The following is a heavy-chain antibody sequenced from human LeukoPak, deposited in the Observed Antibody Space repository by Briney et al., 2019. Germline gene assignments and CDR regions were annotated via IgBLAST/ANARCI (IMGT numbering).Heavy chain of an antibody. V-gene: IGHV3-53*01. D-gene: IGHD6-13*01. J-gene: IGHJ4*02. CDR1: GFTFSNAW. CDR2: IYSGGST. Sequence: PGGSLRLSCAASGFTFSNAWMSWVRQAPGQGLEWVSVIYSGGSTYYADSVKGRFTISRDNSKNTLYLQMNSLRAEDTAVYYCARDGYGSSWDKMDWGQGTLVTVSS. CDR3: ARDGYGSSWDKMD.